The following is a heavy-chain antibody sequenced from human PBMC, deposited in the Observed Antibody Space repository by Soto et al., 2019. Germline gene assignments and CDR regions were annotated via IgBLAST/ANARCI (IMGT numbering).Heavy chain of an antibody. CDR2: IYHSGST. Sequence: PSETLSLTCAVSGGSISSGGYSWSWIRQPPGKGLEWIGYIYHSGSTIYNPSLKSRVTISVDTSKNQFSLKLNSVTAADTAVYYCARDLWGYCGADCYPLDVWGQGTTVTVSS. J-gene: IGHJ6*02. CDR1: GGSISSGGYS. CDR3: ARDLWGYCGADCYPLDV. V-gene: IGHV4-30-2*01. D-gene: IGHD2-21*02.